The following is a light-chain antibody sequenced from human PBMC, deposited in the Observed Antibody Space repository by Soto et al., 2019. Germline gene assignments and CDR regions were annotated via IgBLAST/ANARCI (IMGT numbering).Light chain of an antibody. CDR3: QQYNSYRT. J-gene: IGKJ1*01. CDR1: QSISSY. CDR2: AAS. Sequence: DIQMTQSPSSLSASVGDRVTITCRASQSISSYLNWYQQKPGKAPKLLIYAASSLQSGVPSRFSGSGSGTDFTLTISSLQPEDSAVYYCQQYNSYRTFGQGTKVDIK. V-gene: IGKV1-39*01.